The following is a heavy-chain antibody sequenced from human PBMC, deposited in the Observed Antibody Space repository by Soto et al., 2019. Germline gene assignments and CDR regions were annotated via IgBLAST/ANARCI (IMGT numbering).Heavy chain of an antibody. CDR3: ERGPYHYYYYYMDV. Sequence: GASVKVSCKASGYTFTSYAMHWVRQAPGQRLEWMGWINAGNGNTKYSQKFQGRVTITRDTSASTAYMKLSSLRSEDTAVYYCERGPYHYYYYYMDVWGKGTTVTVSS. CDR2: INAGNGNT. V-gene: IGHV1-3*01. J-gene: IGHJ6*03. CDR1: GYTFTSYA.